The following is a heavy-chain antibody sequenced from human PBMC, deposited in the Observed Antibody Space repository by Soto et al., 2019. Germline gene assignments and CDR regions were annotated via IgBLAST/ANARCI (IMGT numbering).Heavy chain of an antibody. CDR3: TRTYYYDTSGYSIDAFDI. J-gene: IGHJ3*02. D-gene: IGHD3-22*01. CDR1: GYTFMSYG. CDR2: ISAYNGNT. V-gene: IGHV1-18*01. Sequence: QVQLVQSGAEVKKPGASVKVTCKASGYTFMSYGISWVRQAPGQGLEWMGWISAYNGNTNYAQKFQGRVTMTTDTSTSTAYMELRSLRSDDTAVYYCTRTYYYDTSGYSIDAFDIWGQGTMVTVSS.